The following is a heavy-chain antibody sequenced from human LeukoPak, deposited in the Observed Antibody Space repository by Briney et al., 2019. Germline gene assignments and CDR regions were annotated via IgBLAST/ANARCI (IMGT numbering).Heavy chain of an antibody. CDR3: AGRGSWGGNYFDY. D-gene: IGHD1-26*01. Sequence: SVKVSFKAAGCTLSNYAISRLRQAPGQGLEWMGGIIPIFGTANYAQKFQGRATITTDESTSTAYMELSSLRSEDTAVYYCAGRGSWGGNYFDYWGQGTLVTVSS. CDR2: IIPIFGTA. CDR1: GCTLSNYA. J-gene: IGHJ4*02. V-gene: IGHV1-69*05.